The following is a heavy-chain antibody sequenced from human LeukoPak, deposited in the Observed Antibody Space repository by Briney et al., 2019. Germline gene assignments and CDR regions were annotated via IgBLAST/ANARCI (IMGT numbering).Heavy chain of an antibody. CDR1: VGSISSGGYY. CDR2: ISAAGTT. CDR3: AGQNVPTPHDY. V-gene: IGHV4-30-2*01. Sequence: PSQTLSLTCTVAVGSISSGGYYWSWIRQPPVTGLEWIAYISAAGTTFYNPSLKSRVTISLDRSKNQFSLNLTSITAADTAVYYCAGQNVPTPHDYWGQGTQVTVSS. D-gene: IGHD2-2*01. J-gene: IGHJ4*02.